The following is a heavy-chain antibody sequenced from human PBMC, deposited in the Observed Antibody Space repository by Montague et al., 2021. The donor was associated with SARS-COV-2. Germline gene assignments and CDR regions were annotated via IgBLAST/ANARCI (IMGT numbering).Heavy chain of an antibody. CDR1: GVSFSNYV. D-gene: IGHD2-15*01. J-gene: IGHJ6*02. CDR3: AKSGYCNTKCAALDV. V-gene: IGHV3-23*01. CDR2: IGGSGVDT. Sequence: SLRLSCAASGVSFSNYVMNWVRQAPGKGLEWVSRIGGSGVDTYYADSVKGRFAISRDNSKNMLYLQMDSLRAEDTALYHCAKSGYCNTKCAALDVWGQGTTVTVSS.